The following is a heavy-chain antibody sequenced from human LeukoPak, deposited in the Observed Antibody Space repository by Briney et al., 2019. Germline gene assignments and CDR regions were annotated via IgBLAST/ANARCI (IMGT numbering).Heavy chain of an antibody. CDR3: ARVRGSGSGFDY. Sequence: APVKVSCKASGYTFTGYYMHWVRQAPGQGLEWMGWINPNSGGTNYAQKFQGRVTMTRDTSISTAYMELSRLRSDDTAVYYCARVRGSGSGFDYWGQGTLVTVSS. CDR1: GYTFTGYY. J-gene: IGHJ4*02. V-gene: IGHV1-2*02. D-gene: IGHD3-10*01. CDR2: INPNSGGT.